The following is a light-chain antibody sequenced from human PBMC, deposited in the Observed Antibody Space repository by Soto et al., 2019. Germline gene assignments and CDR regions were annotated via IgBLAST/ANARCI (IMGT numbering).Light chain of an antibody. CDR2: GTS. V-gene: IGKV3-20*01. CDR1: QSISSTY. Sequence: EVVLTQSPGTLSLSPRERATLSCRTSQSISSTYLAWYQQKPGQAPRLLMSGTSRRATGIPDRFSGSGSGTDFTLSISRLEPEDFAVYYCQHYGDSPPFTFGPGTKVDVK. J-gene: IGKJ3*01. CDR3: QHYGDSPPFT.